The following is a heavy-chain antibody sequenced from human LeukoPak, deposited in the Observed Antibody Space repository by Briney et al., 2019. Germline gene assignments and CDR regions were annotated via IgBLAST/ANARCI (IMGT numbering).Heavy chain of an antibody. Sequence: GGSLRLSCAASGFTFSSFAMSWVRQAPGKGLGWVSGISGSGGSTYYADSVKGRFTISRDNSKTTLYLLMNSLRAEDTAVYYCAKALSSSWYGGFDPWGQGSLVTVSS. J-gene: IGHJ5*02. CDR1: GFTFSSFA. V-gene: IGHV3-23*01. D-gene: IGHD6-13*01. CDR3: AKALSSSWYGGFDP. CDR2: ISGSGGST.